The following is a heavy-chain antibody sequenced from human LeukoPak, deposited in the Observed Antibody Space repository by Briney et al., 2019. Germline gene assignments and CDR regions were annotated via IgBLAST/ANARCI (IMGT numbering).Heavy chain of an antibody. J-gene: IGHJ2*01. CDR3: ARKTDSSGWYPYFDL. D-gene: IGHD6-19*01. V-gene: IGHV4-39*01. Sequence: SETLSLTCTVSRGSISSSTYYWDWIRQPPGKGLEWIGSIYYSGSTYYNPSLKSRVTISVGTSKNQFSLRLTSVTAADTAVYYCARKTDSSGWYPYFDLWGRGTLVTVSS. CDR2: IYYSGST. CDR1: RGSISSSTYY.